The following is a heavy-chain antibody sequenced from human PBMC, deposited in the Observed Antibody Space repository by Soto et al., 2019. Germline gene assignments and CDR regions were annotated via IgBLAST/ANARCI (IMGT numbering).Heavy chain of an antibody. CDR3: TRDYYDSSGYYPKFDY. CDR2: INAGDGNT. Sequence: ASVKVSCKASGYTFAYYTVHWVRQAPGQRLEWMGWINAGDGNTKYSPNFQGRVTITKDTSASTVYMELSSLRSEDTAVYFCTRDYYDSSGYYPKFDYWGQGTLVTVSS. D-gene: IGHD3-22*01. J-gene: IGHJ4*02. V-gene: IGHV1-3*01. CDR1: GYTFAYYT.